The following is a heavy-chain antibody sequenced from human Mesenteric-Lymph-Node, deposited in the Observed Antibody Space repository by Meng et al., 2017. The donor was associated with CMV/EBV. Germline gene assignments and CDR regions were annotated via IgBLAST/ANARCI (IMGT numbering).Heavy chain of an antibody. CDR3: ARDPLQGGSGWGPVDC. D-gene: IGHD6-19*01. CDR2: INPNSGGT. J-gene: IGHJ4*02. CDR1: GYTFTDFY. Sequence: SGYTFTDFYRHWVRQAPGQGLEWMGWINPNSGGTNYAQNFQGRVTMTRATSISTAYMELSSLSSDDTAVYYCARDPLQGGSGWGPVDCWGQGTLVTVSS. V-gene: IGHV1-2*02.